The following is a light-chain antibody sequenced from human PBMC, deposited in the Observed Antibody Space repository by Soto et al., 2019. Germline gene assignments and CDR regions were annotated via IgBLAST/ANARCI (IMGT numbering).Light chain of an antibody. CDR3: SSYTSSSTL. V-gene: IGLV2-14*01. CDR1: SRDVGGYNY. J-gene: IGLJ1*01. CDR2: DVS. Sequence: QSALTQPASVSGSPGQSITISCTGTSRDVGGYNYVSWYQQHPGKAPKLMIYDVSNRPAGVSNRFSGSKSGNTASLTISGLQAEDEADYYCSSYTSSSTLFGTGTKVTVL.